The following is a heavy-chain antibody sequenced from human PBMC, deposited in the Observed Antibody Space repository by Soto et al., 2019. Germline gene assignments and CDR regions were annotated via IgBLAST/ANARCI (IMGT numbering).Heavy chain of an antibody. Sequence: GGSLSLSCAASGFTFSTHSMNWVRQAPGKGLEWVSSISSTSDYIYYADSVKGRFTISRENAKNSLFLQMDSLRAEDTAVYYCVRDAVAATGSMGYWGQGTLVTVSS. V-gene: IGHV3-21*01. D-gene: IGHD7-27*01. J-gene: IGHJ4*02. CDR2: ISSTSDYI. CDR3: VRDAVAATGSMGY. CDR1: GFTFSTHS.